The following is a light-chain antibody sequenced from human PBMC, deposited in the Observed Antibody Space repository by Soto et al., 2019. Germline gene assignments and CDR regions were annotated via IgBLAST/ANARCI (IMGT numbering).Light chain of an antibody. CDR3: QQYASSPLT. V-gene: IGKV3-20*01. Sequence: EIVLTQSPDTLSVSPGERATLSCRASQSVGRNYLAWYQQKPGQAPRLLIHGASNRATGVPDRFSGSASGTDFTLTISRLEPEEFAVDYCQQYASSPLTFGGGTKVETK. CDR2: GAS. J-gene: IGKJ4*01. CDR1: QSVGRNY.